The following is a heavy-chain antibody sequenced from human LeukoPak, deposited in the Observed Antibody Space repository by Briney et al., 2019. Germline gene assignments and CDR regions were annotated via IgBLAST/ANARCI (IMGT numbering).Heavy chain of an antibody. CDR1: GFTFSSYS. CDR3: ARGGLYGARLNV. Sequence: PGGSLRLSCAASGFTFSSYSMNWIRQPPGKGLEWIGEINHSGSTNYNPSLKSRVTISVDTSKNQFSLKLSSVTAADTAVYYCARGGLYGARLNVWGQGTTVTVSS. CDR2: INHSGST. J-gene: IGHJ6*02. D-gene: IGHD4-17*01. V-gene: IGHV4-34*01.